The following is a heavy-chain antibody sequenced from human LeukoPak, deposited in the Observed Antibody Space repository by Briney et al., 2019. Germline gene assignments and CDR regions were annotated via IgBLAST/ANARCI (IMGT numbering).Heavy chain of an antibody. CDR2: ISAYNGNT. Sequence: RASVKVSCKASGYTFTSYGISWVRQAPGQGLEWMGWISAYNGNTNYAQKLQGRVTMTTDTSTSTAYMELRSLRSDDTAVYYCARGASSSWYDDAFDIWGQGTMVTASS. CDR1: GYTFTSYG. CDR3: ARGASSSWYDDAFDI. V-gene: IGHV1-18*01. J-gene: IGHJ3*02. D-gene: IGHD6-13*01.